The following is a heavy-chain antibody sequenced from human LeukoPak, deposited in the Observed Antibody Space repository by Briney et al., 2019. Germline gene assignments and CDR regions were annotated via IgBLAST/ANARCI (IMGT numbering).Heavy chain of an antibody. J-gene: IGHJ4*02. V-gene: IGHV3-66*01. CDR2: IYSGGST. D-gene: IGHD4/OR15-4a*01. Sequence: GGSLRPSCAASGFTVSSNYMSWVRQAPGKGLEWVSVIYSGGSTYYADSVKGRFTISRDNSKNTLYLQMNSLRAEDTAVYYCARSATTYGDLGDWGQGTLVTVSS. CDR1: GFTVSSNY. CDR3: ARSATTYGDLGD.